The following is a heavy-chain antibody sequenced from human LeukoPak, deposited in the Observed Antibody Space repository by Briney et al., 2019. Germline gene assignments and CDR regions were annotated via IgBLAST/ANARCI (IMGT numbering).Heavy chain of an antibody. CDR3: ARAMSTFGGVRNYFDS. D-gene: IGHD3-16*01. V-gene: IGHV3-48*04. Sequence: GGSLRLSCAASGFTFSGHNMTWVRQAPGKGLEWISFVSISSGTIYYADSVNGRFRISRDNAKSSLDLEMNSLRAEDTAVYYCARAMSTFGGVRNYFDSWGQGTLVTVSS. CDR2: VSISSGTI. J-gene: IGHJ4*02. CDR1: GFTFSGHN.